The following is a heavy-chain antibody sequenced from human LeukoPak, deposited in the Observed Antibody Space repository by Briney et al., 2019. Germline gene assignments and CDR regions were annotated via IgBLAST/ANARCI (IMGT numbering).Heavy chain of an antibody. V-gene: IGHV3-53*01. J-gene: IGHJ3*01. CDR1: GFTVSSNY. Sequence: GGSLRLSCAASGFTVSSNYMSWVRQAPGKGLEWVSVIYSGGSTYYADSVKGRFTISRDNSKNTLYLQMNSLRAEDTAVYFCAKELIIQPTGTVAFDVWGQGTLVTVSS. CDR2: IYSGGST. D-gene: IGHD1-1*01. CDR3: AKELIIQPTGTVAFDV.